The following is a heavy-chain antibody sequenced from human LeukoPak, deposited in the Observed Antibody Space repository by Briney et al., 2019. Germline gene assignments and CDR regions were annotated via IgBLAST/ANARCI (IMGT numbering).Heavy chain of an antibody. Sequence: GGSLRLSCAASGFTVSSNYMSWVRQAPGKGLEWVSVIYSGGNTYYADSVKGRFTISRDNSKNTLYLQMNSLRAEDTAVYYCARSYYDSSGYYYWAYYFGYWGQGTLVTVSS. J-gene: IGHJ4*02. CDR2: IYSGGNT. CDR1: GFTVSSNY. D-gene: IGHD3-22*01. V-gene: IGHV3-53*01. CDR3: ARSYYDSSGYYYWAYYFGY.